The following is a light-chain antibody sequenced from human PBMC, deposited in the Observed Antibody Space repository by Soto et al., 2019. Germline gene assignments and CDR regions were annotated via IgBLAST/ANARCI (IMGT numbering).Light chain of an antibody. CDR1: QSVSGW. V-gene: IGKV1-5*01. Sequence: DIQMTQSPSTLSASVGATVTVTCRASQSVSGWLAWYQQKPGEAPRLLIYDASALPRGVPSRFSGSGSGTKLTLTIASLQPDDSATYYCQQYNSYSEAFGQGTKVDIK. CDR3: QQYNSYSEA. J-gene: IGKJ1*01. CDR2: DAS.